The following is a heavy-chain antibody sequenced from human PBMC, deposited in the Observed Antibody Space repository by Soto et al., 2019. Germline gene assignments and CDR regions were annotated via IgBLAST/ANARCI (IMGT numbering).Heavy chain of an antibody. CDR3: ARAFGSTDY. Sequence: QVQLVQSGAEVKKPGASVKVSCEASGYTFSSYGISWVRQAPGQGFEWMGWISGYNRITRYAQKFQGRVTMTTDTSTSTAYRELRSRRSDDTAVYYCARAFGSTDYWGQGTLVTVSS. J-gene: IGHJ4*02. CDR1: GYTFSSYG. D-gene: IGHD6-13*01. CDR2: ISGYNRIT. V-gene: IGHV1-18*01.